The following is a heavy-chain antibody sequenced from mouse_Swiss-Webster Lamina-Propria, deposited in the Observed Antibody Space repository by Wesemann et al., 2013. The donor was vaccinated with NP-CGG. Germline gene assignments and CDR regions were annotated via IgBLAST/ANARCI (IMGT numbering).Heavy chain of an antibody. J-gene: IGHJ2*01. V-gene: IGHV1-12*01. Sequence: GLEWIGYIYPGNGGTNYNQKFKGKATLTADTSSSTAYMQISSLTSEDSAVYFCARNFDYWGQGTTLTVSS. CDR2: IYPGNGGT. CDR3: ARNFDY.